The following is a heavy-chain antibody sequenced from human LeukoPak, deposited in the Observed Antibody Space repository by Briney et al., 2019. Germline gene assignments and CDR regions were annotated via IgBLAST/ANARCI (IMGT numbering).Heavy chain of an antibody. Sequence: GASVKVSCKASGYTFTGYYMHWVRQAPGQGLEWMGWFNPNSGGTNYAQKFQGRVTMTRDTSISTAYMELSRLRSDDTAVYYCARDRAPAATLGYWGQGTLVTVSS. CDR2: FNPNSGGT. CDR1: GYTFTGYY. J-gene: IGHJ4*02. CDR3: ARDRAPAATLGY. V-gene: IGHV1-2*02. D-gene: IGHD2-15*01.